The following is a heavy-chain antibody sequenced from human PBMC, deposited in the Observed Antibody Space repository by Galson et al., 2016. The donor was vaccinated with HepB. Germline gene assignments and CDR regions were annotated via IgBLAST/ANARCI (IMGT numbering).Heavy chain of an antibody. CDR3: ARDRVSGVVVDATGDY. V-gene: IGHV1-2*02. J-gene: IGHJ4*02. D-gene: IGHD2-15*01. CDR1: GYTFTGHY. Sequence: SVKVSCKASGYTFTGHYMHWVRQAPGQGLEWMGWINSNTGGTNYAQKFQGRLTMTRDTSISTAYMELNSLRSDDTAVYYCARDRVSGVVVDATGDYWGQGALVTVSS. CDR2: INSNTGGT.